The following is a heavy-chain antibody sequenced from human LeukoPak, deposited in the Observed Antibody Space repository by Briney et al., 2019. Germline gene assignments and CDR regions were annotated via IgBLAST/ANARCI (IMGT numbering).Heavy chain of an antibody. CDR3: AKCHRGYYYDSSGYLTYYFDY. CDR2: ISGIGGST. J-gene: IGHJ4*02. CDR1: GFTFSSYA. Sequence: PGGSLRLSCAASGFTFSSYAMSWVRQAPGKGLEWVSAISGIGGSTYYADSVKGRFTISRDNSKNTLYLQMNSLRAEDTAVYYCAKCHRGYYYDSSGYLTYYFDYWGQGTLVTVSS. D-gene: IGHD3-22*01. V-gene: IGHV3-23*01.